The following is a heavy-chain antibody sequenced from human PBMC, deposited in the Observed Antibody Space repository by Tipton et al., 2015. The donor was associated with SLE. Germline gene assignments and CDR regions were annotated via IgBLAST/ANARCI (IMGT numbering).Heavy chain of an antibody. D-gene: IGHD4-17*01. J-gene: IGHJ6*02. V-gene: IGHV1-58*02. CDR3: AASSTVTTGRNYYAMDV. CDR2: IVVGSGTT. CDR1: GFTFSTSA. Sequence: QLVQSGPEVKKPGTSVKFSCKASGFTFSTSAMQWVRQARGQRLEWIGWIVVGSGTTNYAQKFKERVTITRDMSTSTAYMELSSLRSEDTAVYYCAASSTVTTGRNYYAMDVWGQGTTVTVSS.